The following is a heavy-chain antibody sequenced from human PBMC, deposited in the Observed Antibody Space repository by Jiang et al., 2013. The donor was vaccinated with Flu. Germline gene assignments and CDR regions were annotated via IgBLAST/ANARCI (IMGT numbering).Heavy chain of an antibody. CDR3: ARIVPRGWFDP. J-gene: IGHJ5*02. CDR2: IDWDDDK. Sequence: LARIDWDDDKYYSTSLKTRLTISKDTSKNQVVLRMTNVEAVDTATYYCARIVPRGWFDPWDQGTLVTVSS. D-gene: IGHD3-16*01. V-gene: IGHV2-70*11.